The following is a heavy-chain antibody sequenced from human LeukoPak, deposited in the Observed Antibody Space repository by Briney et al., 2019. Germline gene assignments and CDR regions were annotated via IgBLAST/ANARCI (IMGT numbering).Heavy chain of an antibody. J-gene: IGHJ4*02. Sequence: SETLSLTCTVSGGSISSYYWSWIRQPPGKGLEWIGYIYYSGSTNYNPSLKSRVTISVDTSKNQFSLKLSSVTAADTAVYYCARGRVDTAMVFDYWGQGTLVTVSS. CDR2: IYYSGST. CDR1: GGSISSYY. CDR3: ARGRVDTAMVFDY. V-gene: IGHV4-59*01. D-gene: IGHD5-18*01.